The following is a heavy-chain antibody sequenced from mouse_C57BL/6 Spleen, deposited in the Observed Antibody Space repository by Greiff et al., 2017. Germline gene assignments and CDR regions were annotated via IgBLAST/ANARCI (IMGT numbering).Heavy chain of an antibody. Sequence: VQLQQSGPELVKPGASVKMSCKASGYTFTDYNMHWVKQSHGKSLEWIGYINPNNGGTSYNQKFKGKATLTVNKSSSTAYMELRSLTSEDSAVYYCAGGYGYDWVAYWGQGTLVTVSA. V-gene: IGHV1-22*01. D-gene: IGHD2-2*01. CDR2: INPNNGGT. J-gene: IGHJ3*01. CDR3: AGGYGYDWVAY. CDR1: GYTFTDYN.